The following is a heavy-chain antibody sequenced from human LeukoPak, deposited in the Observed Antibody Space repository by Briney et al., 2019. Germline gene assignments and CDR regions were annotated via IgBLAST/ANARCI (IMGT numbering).Heavy chain of an antibody. CDR2: ISYDGSNK. V-gene: IGHV3-30-3*01. D-gene: IGHD5-24*01. CDR1: GFTFSSYA. J-gene: IGHJ4*02. CDR3: ARGSLWLQLEY. Sequence: GGSLRLSCAASGFTFSSYAMHWVRQAPGKGLEWVAVISYDGSNKYYADSVKGRFTISRDNSKNTLYLQMNSLRAEDAAVYYCARGSLWLQLEYWGQGTRVTVSS.